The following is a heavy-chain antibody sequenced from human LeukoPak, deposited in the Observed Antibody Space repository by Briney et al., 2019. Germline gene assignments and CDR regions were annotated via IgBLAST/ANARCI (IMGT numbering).Heavy chain of an antibody. CDR3: ARGSLRVDY. J-gene: IGHJ4*02. Sequence: PSETLSLTCTVSGGSISSYYWSWIRQPPGKGLEWIGYIYYSGSTNYNPSLKSRVTISVDTSENQFSLKLSSVTAADTAVYYCARGSLRVDYWGQGTLVTVSS. D-gene: IGHD1-26*01. V-gene: IGHV4-59*01. CDR1: GGSISSYY. CDR2: IYYSGST.